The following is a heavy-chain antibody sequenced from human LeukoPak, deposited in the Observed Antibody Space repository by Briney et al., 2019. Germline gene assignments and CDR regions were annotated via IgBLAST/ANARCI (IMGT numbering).Heavy chain of an antibody. CDR1: GGTFSSYA. CDR2: IIPILGIA. J-gene: IGHJ4*02. D-gene: IGHD3-10*01. Sequence: ASVKVSCKASGGTFSSYAISWVRQAPGQGLEWMGRIIPILGIANYAQKFQGRVTITADKSTSTAYMELSSLRSEDTAVYYCATDLPRFGRYYGSGRSRARDYWGQGTLVTVSS. CDR3: ATDLPRFGRYYGSGRSRARDY. V-gene: IGHV1-69*04.